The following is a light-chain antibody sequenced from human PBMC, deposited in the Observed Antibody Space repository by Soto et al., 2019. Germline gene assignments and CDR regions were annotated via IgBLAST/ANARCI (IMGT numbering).Light chain of an antibody. CDR3: QQYNSYLYT. CDR1: QSISSW. J-gene: IGKJ2*01. CDR2: KAS. Sequence: DIQMTQSPSTLSASVGDRVTITCRASQSISSWLAWYQQXXXKAPKLLIYKASSLESGVPSRFSGSGSGTEFTLTISSLQPDDFATYYCQQYNSYLYTFGQGTKLEIK. V-gene: IGKV1-5*03.